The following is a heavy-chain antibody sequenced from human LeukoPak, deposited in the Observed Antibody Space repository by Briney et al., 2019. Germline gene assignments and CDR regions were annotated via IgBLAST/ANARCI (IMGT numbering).Heavy chain of an antibody. Sequence: RASVKVSCKASGYTFTNYTMNWVRQAPGQGLEWMGWINPNSGGTNYAQKLQGRVTMTTDTSTSTAYMELRSLRSDDTAVYYCAREIAVAGNDYWGQGTLVTVSS. CDR2: INPNSGGT. V-gene: IGHV1-18*01. CDR3: AREIAVAGNDY. D-gene: IGHD6-19*01. CDR1: GYTFTNYT. J-gene: IGHJ4*02.